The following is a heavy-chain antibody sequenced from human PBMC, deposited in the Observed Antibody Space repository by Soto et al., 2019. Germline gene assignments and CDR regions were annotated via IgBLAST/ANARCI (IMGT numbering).Heavy chain of an antibody. CDR2: IVVGSGNT. CDR1: GFTFTSSA. CDR3: AAGAYFYDSSGYSYYYYYGMDV. D-gene: IGHD3-22*01. J-gene: IGHJ6*02. Sequence: SVKVSCKASGFTFTSSAVQWVRQARGQRLEWIGWIVVGSGNTNYAQKFQERVTITRDMSTSTAYMELSSLRSEDTAVYYCAAGAYFYDSSGYSYYYYYGMDVWGQGTTVTVSS. V-gene: IGHV1-58*01.